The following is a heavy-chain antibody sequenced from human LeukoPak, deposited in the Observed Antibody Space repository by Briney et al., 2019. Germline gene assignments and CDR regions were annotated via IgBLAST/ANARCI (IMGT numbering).Heavy chain of an antibody. V-gene: IGHV3-48*03. CDR3: ARDPMGYCGGDCSHFDY. Sequence: GGSLRLSCAASGFTFSSYEMNWVRQAPGKGLEWISYISASGTITHYADSVEGRFTISRDNAKNSLYLQMNSLRAEDTAVYYCARDPMGYCGGDCSHFDYWGQGTLVTVSS. CDR1: GFTFSSYE. J-gene: IGHJ4*02. D-gene: IGHD2-21*02. CDR2: ISASGTIT.